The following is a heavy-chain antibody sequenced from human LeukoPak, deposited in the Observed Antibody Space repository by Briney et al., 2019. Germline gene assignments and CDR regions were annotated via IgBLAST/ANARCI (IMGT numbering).Heavy chain of an antibody. CDR2: ISAYNGNT. D-gene: IGHD1-26*01. Sequence: ASVKVSCKASGYTLIWFGITWVRQAPGQGLEWMGWISAYNGNTNYAQKLQGRVTMTTDTSTSTAYMELRSLRSDDTAVYYCARDGEREYYFDYWGQGTLVTVSS. CDR1: GYTLIWFG. CDR3: ARDGEREYYFDY. J-gene: IGHJ4*02. V-gene: IGHV1-18*01.